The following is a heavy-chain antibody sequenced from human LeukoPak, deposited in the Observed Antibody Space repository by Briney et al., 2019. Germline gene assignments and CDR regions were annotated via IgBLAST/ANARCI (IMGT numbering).Heavy chain of an antibody. Sequence: GGSLRLSCAASGFSFDDYGMSWVRQAPGKGLLWVSRINSDGSSTSYADSVKGRFTISRDNAKNALYLQMNSLRAEDTAVYYCARRIAAAAAPYYFDYWGQGTLVTVSS. D-gene: IGHD6-13*01. J-gene: IGHJ4*02. V-gene: IGHV3-74*01. CDR2: INSDGSST. CDR1: GFSFDDYG. CDR3: ARRIAAAAAPYYFDY.